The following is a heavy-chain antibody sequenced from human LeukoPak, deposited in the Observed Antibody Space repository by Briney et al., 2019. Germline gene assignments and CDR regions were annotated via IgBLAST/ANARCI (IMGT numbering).Heavy chain of an antibody. V-gene: IGHV4-4*07. CDR3: ARGYAIFGVSHYFDY. J-gene: IGHJ4*02. Sequence: SETLSLTCTVSGGSISDYYWSWIRQPAGKGLEWIGRIYTTGSTDYNPSLKSRVTMSVDTSKNQFFLKLSSVTAADTAVYYCARGYAIFGVSHYFDYWGQGTLVTVSS. D-gene: IGHD3-3*01. CDR1: GGSISDYY. CDR2: IYTTGST.